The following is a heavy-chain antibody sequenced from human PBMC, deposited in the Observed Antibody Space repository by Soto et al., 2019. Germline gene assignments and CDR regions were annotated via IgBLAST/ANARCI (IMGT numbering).Heavy chain of an antibody. CDR3: ARGRRAGQQLVTLGGYYYYGMDV. CDR2: IIPIFGTA. J-gene: IGHJ6*02. CDR1: GGTFSSYA. D-gene: IGHD6-13*01. V-gene: IGHV1-69*06. Sequence: ASVKVSCKASGGTFSSYAISWVRQAPGQGLEWMGGIIPIFGTANYAQKFQGRVTITADKSTNTAYMELSSLRSEDTAVYYCARGRRAGQQLVTLGGYYYYGMDVWGQGTTVTVSS.